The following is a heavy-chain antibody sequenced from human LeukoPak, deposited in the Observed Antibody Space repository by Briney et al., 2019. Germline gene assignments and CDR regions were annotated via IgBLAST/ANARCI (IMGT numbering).Heavy chain of an antibody. CDR1: GGSISSYY. V-gene: IGHV4-59*08. CDR2: IYYSGST. D-gene: IGHD2-2*01. CDR3: ARVGAYCSSTSCYSLGDAFDI. Sequence: PSETLSLTCTVSGGSISSYYWSWIRQPPGKGLEWIGYIYYSGSTNYNPSLKSRVTISVDTSKNQFSLKLSSVTAADTAVYYCARVGAYCSSTSCYSLGDAFDIWGQGTMVTVSS. J-gene: IGHJ3*02.